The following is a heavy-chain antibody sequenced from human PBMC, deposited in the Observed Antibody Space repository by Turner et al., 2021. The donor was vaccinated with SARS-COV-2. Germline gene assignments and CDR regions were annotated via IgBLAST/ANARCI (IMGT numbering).Heavy chain of an antibody. CDR3: ARDMGATTGPFDY. J-gene: IGHJ4*02. V-gene: IGHV3-30-3*01. CDR2: ISYDGSNK. D-gene: IGHD1-26*01. Sequence: ESGGGVVQPGRSLRLSCAASGFTFSSYAMHWVRQAPGKGLEWVAVISYDGSNKYYADSVKGRFTISRDNSKNTLYLQMNSLRAEDTAVYYCARDMGATTGPFDYWGQGTLVTVSS. CDR1: GFTFSSYA.